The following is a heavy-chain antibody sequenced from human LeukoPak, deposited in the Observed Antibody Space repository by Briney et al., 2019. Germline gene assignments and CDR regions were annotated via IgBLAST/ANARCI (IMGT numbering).Heavy chain of an antibody. Sequence: SETLSLTCTVSGGSISSYYWSWIRQPPGKGLEWIGYIYHSGSTNYNPSLKSRVTISVDTSKNQFSLKLSSVTAADTAVYYCARDDGYLVDYWGQGTLVTVSS. D-gene: IGHD5-18*01. CDR1: GGSISSYY. CDR2: IYHSGST. J-gene: IGHJ4*02. V-gene: IGHV4-59*01. CDR3: ARDDGYLVDY.